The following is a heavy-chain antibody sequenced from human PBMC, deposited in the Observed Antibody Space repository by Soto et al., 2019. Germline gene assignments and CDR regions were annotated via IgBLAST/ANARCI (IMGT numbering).Heavy chain of an antibody. CDR2: INSDGSST. J-gene: IGHJ4*02. Sequence: EVQLVESGGGLVQPGGSLRLSCAASGFTFNNYWMHWVRQAPGKGLVWVSRINSDGSSTTYADSVKGRFTISRDNAKNTLYLQMNSLRPEDTALYYCVGGQYYFDYRGQGTLVTVSS. D-gene: IGHD3-10*01. CDR1: GFTFNNYW. V-gene: IGHV3-74*01. CDR3: VGGQYYFDY.